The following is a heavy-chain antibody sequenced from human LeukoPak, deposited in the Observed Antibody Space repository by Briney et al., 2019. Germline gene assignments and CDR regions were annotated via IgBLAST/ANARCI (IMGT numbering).Heavy chain of an antibody. CDR3: ARDRRIVTAARSGGDFGMDV. CDR2: IIPILGIA. J-gene: IGHJ6*02. D-gene: IGHD6-6*01. Sequence: SVKVSCKASGGTFSSYAIIWVRQAPGQGLEWMGRIIPILGIANYAQKFQGRVTITADKSTSTAYMGLSSLRSEDTAVYYCARDRRIVTAARSGGDFGMDVWGQGTTVTVSS. V-gene: IGHV1-69*04. CDR1: GGTFSSYA.